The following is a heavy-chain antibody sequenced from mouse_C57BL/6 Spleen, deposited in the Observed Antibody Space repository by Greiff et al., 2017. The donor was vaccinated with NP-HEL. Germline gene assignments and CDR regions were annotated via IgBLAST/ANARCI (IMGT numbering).Heavy chain of an antibody. CDR2: IYPGDGDT. CDR1: GYAFSSYW. CDR3: ARKGDYVGAWFAY. J-gene: IGHJ3*01. V-gene: IGHV1-80*01. Sequence: VQLQQSGAELVKPGASVKISCKASGYAFSSYWMNWVKQRPGKGLEWIGQIYPGDGDTNYNGKFKGKATLTADKSSSTAYMQLSSLTSEDSAVYFWARKGDYVGAWFAYWGQGTLVTVSA. D-gene: IGHD2-4*01.